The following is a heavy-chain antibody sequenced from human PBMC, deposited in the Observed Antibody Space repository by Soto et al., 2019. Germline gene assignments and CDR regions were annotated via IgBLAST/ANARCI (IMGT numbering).Heavy chain of an antibody. Sequence: QVQLVQSGAEVKKPGASVKVSCKASGYTFTSYYMHWVRQAPGQGLEWMGIINPSGGSTSYAQKLQGRATMTRDTSTDTVYMEVRSLRSGDTAVYYCARLGEFCSGGSCPYMDVWGQGTTVTVSS. CDR3: ARLGEFCSGGSCPYMDV. D-gene: IGHD2-15*01. V-gene: IGHV1-46*04. J-gene: IGHJ6*02. CDR2: INPSGGST. CDR1: GYTFTSYY.